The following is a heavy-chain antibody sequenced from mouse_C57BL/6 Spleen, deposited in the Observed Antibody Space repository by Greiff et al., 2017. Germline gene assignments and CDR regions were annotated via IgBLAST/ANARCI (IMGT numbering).Heavy chain of an antibody. CDR3: ALYDGYPYWYFDV. V-gene: IGHV1-72*01. D-gene: IGHD2-3*01. CDR2: IDPNSGGT. CDR1: GYTFTSYW. J-gene: IGHJ1*03. Sequence: QVQLKQPGAELVKPGASVKLSCKASGYTFTSYWMHWVKQRPGRGLEWIGRIDPNSGGTKYNEKFKSKATLTVDKPSSTAYMQLSSLTSEDSAVYYCALYDGYPYWYFDVWGTGTTVTVSS.